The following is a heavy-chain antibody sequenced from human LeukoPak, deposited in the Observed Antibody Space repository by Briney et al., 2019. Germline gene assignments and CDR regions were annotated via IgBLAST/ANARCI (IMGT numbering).Heavy chain of an antibody. CDR2: FYPGDSKT. J-gene: IGHJ4*02. Sequence: GESLKISCKASGYTFTNFWIGWVRQMPGKGREWMGVFYPGDSKTKYSPSFQGQVTISADKSINTAYLQWSSLKAADTAMYYCCVWGTYRADYWGQGTLVTVSS. D-gene: IGHD3-16*02. CDR1: GYTFTNFW. CDR3: CVWGTYRADY. V-gene: IGHV5-51*01.